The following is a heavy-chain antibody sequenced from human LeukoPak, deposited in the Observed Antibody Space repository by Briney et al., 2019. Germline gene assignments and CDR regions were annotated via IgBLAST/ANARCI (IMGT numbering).Heavy chain of an antibody. D-gene: IGHD1-7*01. V-gene: IGHV1-8*01. CDR1: GYTFTSYD. Sequence: GASVKVSCKASGYTFTSYDINWVRQATGQGLEWMGWMNPNSGNTGYAQKFQGRVTMTRNTSISTAYMELSSLRSEDTAVYYCARGITGTTAGYNWFDPWGQGTLVTVSS. J-gene: IGHJ5*02. CDR3: ARGITGTTAGYNWFDP. CDR2: MNPNSGNT.